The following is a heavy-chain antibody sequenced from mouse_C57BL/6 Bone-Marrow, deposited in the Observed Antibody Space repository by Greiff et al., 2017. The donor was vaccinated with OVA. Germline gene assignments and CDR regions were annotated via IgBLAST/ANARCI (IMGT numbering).Heavy chain of an antibody. CDR3: TYYYGSSYANWYFDV. Sequence: VQLQQSGAELVRPGASVKLSCTASGFNIKDDYMHWVKRRPEQGLEWIGWIDPENGDTEYASKFQGKATITADTSSNTAYLQLSSLTSEDTAVYYCTYYYGSSYANWYFDVWGTGTTVTVSS. CDR1: GFNIKDDY. D-gene: IGHD1-1*01. CDR2: IDPENGDT. J-gene: IGHJ1*03. V-gene: IGHV14-4*01.